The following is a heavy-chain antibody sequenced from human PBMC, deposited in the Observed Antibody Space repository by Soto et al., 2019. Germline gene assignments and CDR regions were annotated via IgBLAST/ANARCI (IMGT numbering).Heavy chain of an antibody. CDR1: GSTFSSYA. CDR3: AGHSSGVPGYYYGMDV. D-gene: IGHD3-22*01. CDR2: IIPIFDTA. V-gene: IGHV1-69*12. Sequence: QVQLVQSGAEVKKPGSSVKVSCKASGSTFSSYAISWVRQAPGQGLEWMGGIIPIFDTADYAQKFQGRVTITADESTNTAYMELSSLRSEDTAVYYCAGHSSGVPGYYYGMDVWGQGTTVTVSS. J-gene: IGHJ6*02.